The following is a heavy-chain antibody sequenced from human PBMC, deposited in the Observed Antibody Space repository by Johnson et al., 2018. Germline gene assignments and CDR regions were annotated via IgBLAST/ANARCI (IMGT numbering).Heavy chain of an antibody. J-gene: IGHJ3*02. CDR2: IKQDGGEK. V-gene: IGHV3-7*01. CDR1: GFTFGSFW. D-gene: IGHD2-15*01. CDR3: ARLYCSGGSCYSGLDAFDI. Sequence: EVQLVESGGGLVQPGGSLRLSCAASGFTFGSFWMSWVRQAPGKGLEWVANIKQDGGEKYYVDSVKGRFTISRDNAKNSLYLQMKSLRAEDTAVYYCARLYCSGGSCYSGLDAFDIWGQGTMVTVSS.